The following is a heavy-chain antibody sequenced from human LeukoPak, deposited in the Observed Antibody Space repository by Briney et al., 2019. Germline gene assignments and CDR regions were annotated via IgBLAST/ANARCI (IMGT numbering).Heavy chain of an antibody. CDR3: ARGRKRVLSEGEPPPSPTDY. V-gene: IGHV1-69*13. D-gene: IGHD3-16*01. Sequence: GASVKVSCKASGGTFSSYAISWVRQAPGQGLEWMGGIIPIFGTANYAQKFQGRVTITADESTSTAYMELSSLGSEDTAVYYCARGRKRVLSEGEPPPSPTDYWAQGTLVTVSS. J-gene: IGHJ4*02. CDR1: GGTFSSYA. CDR2: IIPIFGTA.